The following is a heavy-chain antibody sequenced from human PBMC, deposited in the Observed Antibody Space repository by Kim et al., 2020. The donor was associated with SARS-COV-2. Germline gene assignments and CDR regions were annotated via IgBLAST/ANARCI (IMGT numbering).Heavy chain of an antibody. J-gene: IGHJ4*02. CDR3: ARFSRHGY. Sequence: GGPNYAQKFQGRVTMTRDTSISTAYMELSRLRSDDTAVYYCARFSRHGYWGQGTLVTVSS. V-gene: IGHV1-2*02. D-gene: IGHD6-6*01. CDR2: GGP.